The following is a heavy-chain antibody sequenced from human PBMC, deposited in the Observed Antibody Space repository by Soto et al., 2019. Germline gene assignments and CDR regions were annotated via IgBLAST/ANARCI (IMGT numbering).Heavy chain of an antibody. CDR3: ARDQPDIAAAEDDAFDI. D-gene: IGHD6-13*01. CDR2: IIPIFGTA. CDR1: GGGFSGDA. Sequence: SGKVSCKGVGGGFSGDAISWVRQAPGQGLEWMGGIIPIFGTANYAQKFQGRVTITADESTSTAYMELSSLRSEDTAVYYCARDQPDIAAAEDDAFDIWGQGTMVPVPS. V-gene: IGHV1-69*13. J-gene: IGHJ3*02.